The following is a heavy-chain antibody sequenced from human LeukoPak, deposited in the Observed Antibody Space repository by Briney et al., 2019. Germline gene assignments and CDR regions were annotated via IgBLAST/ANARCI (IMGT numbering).Heavy chain of an antibody. J-gene: IGHJ5*02. CDR2: IYRSGDT. D-gene: IGHD2-15*01. CDR1: GFTVSTNY. Sequence: GGSLRLSCAASGFTVSTNYMSWVPQAPGKGPELISIIYRSGDTYYADSVKGRFTIYRDNSKNTLYLEMNRLRVEDTAVYYCARDKRYCSSGRCWGVQFGPWGQGTLVTVSS. CDR3: ARDKRYCSSGRCWGVQFGP. V-gene: IGHV3-66*01.